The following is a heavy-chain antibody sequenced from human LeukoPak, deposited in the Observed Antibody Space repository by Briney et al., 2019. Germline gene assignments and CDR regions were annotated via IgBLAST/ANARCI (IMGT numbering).Heavy chain of an antibody. V-gene: IGHV1-69*13. D-gene: IGHD3-22*01. CDR3: ARGFYYYDSSGYYYPYFDY. CDR1: GGTFSSYA. Sequence: SVKVSCKASGGTFSSYAISWVRQAPGQGLEWMGGIIPIFGTANYAQKFQGRVTITADESTSTAYMELSSLRSEDTAVYYCARGFYYYDSSGYYYPYFDYWGQGTLVTVSS. CDR2: IIPIFGTA. J-gene: IGHJ4*02.